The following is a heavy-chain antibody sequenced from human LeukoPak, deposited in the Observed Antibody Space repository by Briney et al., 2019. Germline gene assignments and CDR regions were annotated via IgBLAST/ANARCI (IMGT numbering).Heavy chain of an antibody. J-gene: IGHJ4*02. CDR2: ISGSGGST. Sequence: GGSLRLSCAASGFTFSSYAMSWVRQAPGKGLEWVSGISGSGGSTYYADSVRGRFTISRDNSENTLYLQMNSLRAEDTAVYYCAKQLPAAGTFDYWGQGTLVTVSS. V-gene: IGHV3-23*01. CDR3: AKQLPAAGTFDY. CDR1: GFTFSSYA. D-gene: IGHD6-19*01.